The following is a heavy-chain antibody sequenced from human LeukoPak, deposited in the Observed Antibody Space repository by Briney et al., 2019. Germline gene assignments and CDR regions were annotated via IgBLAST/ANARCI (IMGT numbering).Heavy chain of an antibody. CDR1: CGSISSYY. J-gene: IGHJ6*03. Sequence: PSEALSLTCTVSCGSISSYYGSWIRQPAGRGLVWIGCIYTSGSTNYNPSLKRRVTMSVDTSKNLFSVKLSSVTAADTAVYSCARDAENDSSGYHYYYYMDVWGKGTTVTVSS. D-gene: IGHD3-22*01. CDR2: IYTSGST. V-gene: IGHV4-4*07. CDR3: ARDAENDSSGYHYYYYMDV.